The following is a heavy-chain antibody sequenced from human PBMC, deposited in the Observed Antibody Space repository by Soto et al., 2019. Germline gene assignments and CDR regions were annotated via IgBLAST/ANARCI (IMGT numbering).Heavy chain of an antibody. CDR2: IFYTGSGSI. D-gene: IGHD3-16*01. V-gene: IGHV4-59*01. Sequence: SETLSLTCTVSDGSISSYYWSWIRQPPGKGLEWIGYIFYTGSGSINYNPSLKSRVTISVDTSMNQFSLKLRSVTAADTAVYYCARVRYELGVRYYFYGMDVWGQGTTVTVSS. CDR1: DGSISSYY. J-gene: IGHJ6*02. CDR3: ARVRYELGVRYYFYGMDV.